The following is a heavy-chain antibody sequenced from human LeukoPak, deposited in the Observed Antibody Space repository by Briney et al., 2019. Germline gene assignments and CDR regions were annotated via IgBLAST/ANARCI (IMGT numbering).Heavy chain of an antibody. D-gene: IGHD3-22*01. Sequence: GGSLRLSCAASGFTFSSYSMNWVRQAPGKGLEWVSSISSISYIYYADSVKGRFTISRDTAKNTLYLQMNSLRAEDTAVYYCAKMSYYDSSGYYLDWGQGTLVTVSS. V-gene: IGHV3-21*04. CDR1: GFTFSSYS. CDR2: ISSISYI. J-gene: IGHJ4*02. CDR3: AKMSYYDSSGYYLD.